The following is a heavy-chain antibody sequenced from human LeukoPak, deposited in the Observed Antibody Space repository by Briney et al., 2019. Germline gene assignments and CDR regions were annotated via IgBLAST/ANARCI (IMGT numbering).Heavy chain of an antibody. V-gene: IGHV3-21*01. J-gene: IGHJ4*02. D-gene: IGHD6-13*01. CDR3: ARVSRIAAAGRSDY. Sequence: GGSLRLSCAASGFTFSSYSMNWDRQAPGKGLEWISSISSSSSYIYYADSVKGRFTISRDNAKNSLYLQMNSLRAEDTAVYYCARVSRIAAAGRSDYWGQGTLVTVSS. CDR2: ISSSSSYI. CDR1: GFTFSSYS.